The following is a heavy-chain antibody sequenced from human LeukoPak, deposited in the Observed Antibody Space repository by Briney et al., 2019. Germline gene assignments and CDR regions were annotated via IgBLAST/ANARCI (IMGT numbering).Heavy chain of an antibody. J-gene: IGHJ6*02. CDR1: EYTFTGYY. Sequence: GASVKVSCKASEYTFTGYYMHWVRQAPGQGLEGMGWINPNSGGTNYAQKFQGRVTMTRDTSISTAYMELSRLRSDDTAVYYCARVWRGDIAAPRISPQRYYYGMDVWGQGTTVTVSS. D-gene: IGHD6-13*01. V-gene: IGHV1-2*02. CDR3: ARVWRGDIAAPRISPQRYYYGMDV. CDR2: INPNSGGT.